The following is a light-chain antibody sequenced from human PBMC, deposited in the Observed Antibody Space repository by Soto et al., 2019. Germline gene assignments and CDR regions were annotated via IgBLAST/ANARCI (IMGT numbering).Light chain of an antibody. CDR3: QQFGSSSYT. CDR1: QSVSSSY. Sequence: EIVLTQSPGTLSLSPGERATLSCRASQSVSSSYLAWYQQKPGQAPKLLIFGASSRATDIPDRLSGSGSGTDFTLTISRLEPEDFAVYYCQQFGSSSYTFGQGTKLQIK. V-gene: IGKV3-20*01. CDR2: GAS. J-gene: IGKJ2*01.